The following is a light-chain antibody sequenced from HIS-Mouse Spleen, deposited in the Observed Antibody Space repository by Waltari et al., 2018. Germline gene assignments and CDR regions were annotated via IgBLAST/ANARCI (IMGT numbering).Light chain of an antibody. J-gene: IGLJ1*01. CDR2: DVS. V-gene: IGLV2-14*03. CDR1: SSDVGGYNY. CDR3: SSYTSSSTYV. Sequence: QSALTQPASVSGSPGQSITISCTVTSSDVGGYNYVSWYQQHPGKAPKLMIYDVSNQPSGVSNRFSGSKSGNTASLTISGLQAEDEADYYCSSYTSSSTYVFGTGTKVTVL.